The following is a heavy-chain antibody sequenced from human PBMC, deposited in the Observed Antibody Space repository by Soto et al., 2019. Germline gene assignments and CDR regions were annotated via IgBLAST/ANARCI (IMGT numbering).Heavy chain of an antibody. CDR3: ARGPQWLRSDNWFDP. V-gene: IGHV4-59*02. Sequence: QVQLQETGPGLVKPSETLSLTCTVSGASVSGYYWSWIRQTPGKGLEWIGNIHNRGASTYNPSLQSRVTISLVTSKDEFSLSIGSVTPADTAVYYCARGPQWLRSDNWFDPWGQGNLVTVSS. CDR2: IHNRGAS. CDR1: GASVSGYY. J-gene: IGHJ5*02. D-gene: IGHD5-12*01.